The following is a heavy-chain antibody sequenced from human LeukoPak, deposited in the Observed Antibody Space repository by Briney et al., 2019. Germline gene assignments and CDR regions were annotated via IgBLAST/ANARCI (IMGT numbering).Heavy chain of an antibody. CDR3: ASLYLYI. D-gene: IGHD2-2*02. V-gene: IGHV4-38-2*01. J-gene: IGHJ1*01. CDR1: GYSISSGYY. CDR2: IYHSGST. Sequence: SETLSLTCAVSGYSISSGYYWGWIRQPPGKGLEWIGSIYHSGSTYYNPSLKSRVTISVDTSKNQFSLKLRSVTAADTPVYYCASLYLYIWGQGTLVTVSS.